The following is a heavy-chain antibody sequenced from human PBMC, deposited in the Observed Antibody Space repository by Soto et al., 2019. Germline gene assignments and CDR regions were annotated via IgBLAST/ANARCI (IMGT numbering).Heavy chain of an antibody. D-gene: IGHD3-10*01. J-gene: IGHJ3*02. Sequence: SETLSLTCTVSGGSISSYYWSWIRQPPGKGLEWIGYIYYSGSTNYNPSLKSRVTISVDTSKIQFSLKLSSVTAADTAVYYCARTGTYYYGSGSYYPSAFDIWGQGTMVTVSS. V-gene: IGHV4-59*08. CDR3: ARTGTYYYGSGSYYPSAFDI. CDR1: GGSISSYY. CDR2: IYYSGST.